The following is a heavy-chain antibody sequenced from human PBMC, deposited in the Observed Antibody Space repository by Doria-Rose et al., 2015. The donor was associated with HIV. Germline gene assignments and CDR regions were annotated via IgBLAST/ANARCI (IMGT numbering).Heavy chain of an antibody. CDR2: ISFDGNSE. CDR1: GFTFRSYS. D-gene: IGHD5-18*01. CDR3: ARLVTGVNTAIDDLDF. V-gene: IGHV3-30*04. J-gene: IGHJ4*02. Sequence: QVQLVQSGGGVVQPGRSLRLSCVASGFTFRSYSMHWVRQAPGKGLEWGAVISFDGNSEYYGGSVKGRFIVSRDNSRNTLHLQMNSLRGEDTALYYCARLVTGVNTAIDDLDFWGQGTLVTVSS.